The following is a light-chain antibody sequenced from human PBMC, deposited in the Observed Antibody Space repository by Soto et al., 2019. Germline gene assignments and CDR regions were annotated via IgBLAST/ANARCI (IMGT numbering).Light chain of an antibody. CDR3: QHYNNWPPYT. V-gene: IGKV1-5*03. CDR2: KAS. CDR1: QSISSW. Sequence: DIQMTQSPSTLSASVGDRVTITCRASQSISSWLAWYQQKPGKAPKLLIYKASSLESGVPSRFSGSGSGTDFTLTISSLQPEDFAVYYCQHYNNWPPYTFGQGTKVDIK. J-gene: IGKJ2*01.